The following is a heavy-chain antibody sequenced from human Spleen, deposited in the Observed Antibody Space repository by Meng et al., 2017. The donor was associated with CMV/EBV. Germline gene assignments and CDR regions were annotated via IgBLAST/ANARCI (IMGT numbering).Heavy chain of an antibody. V-gene: IGHV3-30-3*01. CDR3: ARGQYCSRTTCFSSEYAFDI. J-gene: IGHJ3*02. CDR2: ISSDGGGE. D-gene: IGHD2-2*01. CDR1: GFTFSSYA. Sequence: GESLKISCAASGFTFSSYAMHWVRQAPGKGLEWVTVISSDGGGEYYADSVKGRFTISRDNSKNTLYLQMSSLRSEDTAMYYCARGQYCSRTTCFSSEYAFDIWGRGTMVTVSS.